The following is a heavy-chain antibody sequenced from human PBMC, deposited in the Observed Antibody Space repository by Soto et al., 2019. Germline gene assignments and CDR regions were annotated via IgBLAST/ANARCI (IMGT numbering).Heavy chain of an antibody. CDR2: IYYSGST. J-gene: IGHJ3*02. V-gene: IGHV4-30-4*01. D-gene: IGHD3-22*01. CDR1: GGSISSGNYY. CDR3: ARGNYDSSGWGAFDI. Sequence: SETLSLTCTVSGGSISSGNYYWSWIRQPPGKGLEWIGYIYYSGSTYYNPSLKSRVTISVDTSKNQFSLKLSSVTAADTAVYYCARGNYDSSGWGAFDIWGQGTMVTV.